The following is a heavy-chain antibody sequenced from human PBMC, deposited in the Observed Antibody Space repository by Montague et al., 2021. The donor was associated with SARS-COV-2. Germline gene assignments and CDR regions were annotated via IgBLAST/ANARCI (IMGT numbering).Heavy chain of an antibody. CDR3: ATHEAYDKGEFSG. CDR1: GASFSNFSYY. CDR2: LNYSSDT. D-gene: IGHD3-22*01. V-gene: IGHV4-39*01. J-gene: IGHJ4*02. Sequence: SETLSLTCTVFGASFSNFSYYWVWLRHAKGLGLVWIVSLNYSSDTYHNPTLQSRVTISVDTSKNQFSLRLSSVTAADTAFYYCATHEAYDKGEFSGWGQGTLVTVSS.